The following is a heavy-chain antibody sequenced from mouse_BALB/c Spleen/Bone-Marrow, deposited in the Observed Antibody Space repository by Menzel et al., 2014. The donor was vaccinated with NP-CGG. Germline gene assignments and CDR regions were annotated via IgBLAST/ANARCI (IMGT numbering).Heavy chain of an antibody. J-gene: IGHJ2*01. D-gene: IGHD1-1*01. CDR3: ARGTVNYFDY. CDR2: SRDKANDYTT. V-gene: IGHV7-1*02. Sequence: EVQLVESGGGLVQPGGSLRLSCATSGFTFSDFYMEWVRRPPGKRLEWIAASRDKANDYTTEYSASVKGRFIVSRDTSQSILYLHMNALRAEDTAIYYCARGTVNYFDYWGQGTTLTVSS. CDR1: GFTFSDFY.